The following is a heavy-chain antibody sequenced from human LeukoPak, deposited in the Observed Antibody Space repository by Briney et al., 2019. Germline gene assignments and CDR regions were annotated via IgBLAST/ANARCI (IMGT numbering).Heavy chain of an antibody. D-gene: IGHD5-24*01. CDR2: ISSVSSYI. Sequence: GGSLRLSCAPSGFTFSSYSMNWARQSPGKGLEWVSSISSVSSYIYYADSVKGRFTFSRDNAKNSLYLQMNSLRSEDTAVYYCARDREMAEEFDPWGQGTLVTVSS. CDR3: ARDREMAEEFDP. V-gene: IGHV3-21*04. CDR1: GFTFSSYS. J-gene: IGHJ5*02.